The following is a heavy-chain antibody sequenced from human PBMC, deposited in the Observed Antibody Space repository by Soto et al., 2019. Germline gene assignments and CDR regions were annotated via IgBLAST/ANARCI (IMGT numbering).Heavy chain of an antibody. CDR2: IIPIFGTA. V-gene: IGHV1-69*01. Sequence: QVQLVQSGAEVKKPGSSVKVSCKASGGTFSSYAISWVRQAPGQGLEWMGGIIPIFGTANYAQKFQGRVTIAADESPTTAYRELRSLRSEDTAVYYCARQTYFAAAGNWYFDLWGRGTLVTVSS. D-gene: IGHD6-13*01. CDR1: GGTFSSYA. CDR3: ARQTYFAAAGNWYFDL. J-gene: IGHJ2*01.